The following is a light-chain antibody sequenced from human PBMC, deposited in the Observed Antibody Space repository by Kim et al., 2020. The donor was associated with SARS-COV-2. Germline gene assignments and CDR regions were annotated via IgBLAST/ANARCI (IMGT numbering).Light chain of an antibody. J-gene: IGKJ4*01. Sequence: SVGDRVPTARRASQSICTYLKWDQQKSGKAPRLLIYAASSLQSGVPSRFSGSGSGTHFTLTISSLQPEDFATYYCQQSHTTPLLTFGGGTKVDIK. V-gene: IGKV1-39*01. CDR2: AAS. CDR1: QSICTY. CDR3: QQSHTTPLLT.